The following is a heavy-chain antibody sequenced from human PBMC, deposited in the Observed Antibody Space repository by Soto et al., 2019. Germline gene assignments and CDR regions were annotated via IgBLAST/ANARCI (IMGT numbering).Heavy chain of an antibody. CDR1: GFTFTSSA. CDR2: IVAIIGNT. CDR3: ATDGDYYASNYYYYGMDV. J-gene: IGHJ6*02. Sequence: SVKVSCKASGFTFTSSAIQWVRQARGQRLEWIGWIVAIIGNTSYAQKSQGRVTITTDKSASTAYMELSSLRSEDTAVYYCATDGDYYASNYYYYGMDVWGQGTTVTVSS. V-gene: IGHV1-58*02. D-gene: IGHD4-17*01.